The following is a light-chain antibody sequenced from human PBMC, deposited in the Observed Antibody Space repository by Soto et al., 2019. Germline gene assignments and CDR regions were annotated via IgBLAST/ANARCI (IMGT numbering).Light chain of an antibody. V-gene: IGKV1-5*02. Sequence: DIQMTQSPSTLSGSVGDRVTIICRASQTISSWLAWYQQKPGTAPKVLIYHASNLQSGVPSRFSGSGSGTEFTLTISSLQPDDFATYYCQQYNSYSFGQGTKVGIK. CDR1: QTISSW. J-gene: IGKJ1*01. CDR3: QQYNSYS. CDR2: HAS.